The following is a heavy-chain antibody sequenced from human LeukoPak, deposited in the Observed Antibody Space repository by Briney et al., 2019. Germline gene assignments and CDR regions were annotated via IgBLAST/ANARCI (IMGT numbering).Heavy chain of an antibody. V-gene: IGHV3-48*01. D-gene: IGHD6-19*01. CDR1: GFTFSSYG. Sequence: GGSLRLSCAASGFTFSSYGMNWVRQAPGKGLEWVSYITSGSSTIHYADSLKGRFTISRDNAKNSLYLQMNSLRAEDTAVYYCARAGRPSVAGRDDYWGQGTLVTVSS. J-gene: IGHJ4*02. CDR3: ARAGRPSVAGRDDY. CDR2: ITSGSSTI.